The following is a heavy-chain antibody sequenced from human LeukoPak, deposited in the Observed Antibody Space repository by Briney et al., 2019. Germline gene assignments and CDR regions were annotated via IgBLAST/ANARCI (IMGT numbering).Heavy chain of an antibody. V-gene: IGHV1-69*05. J-gene: IGHJ4*02. CDR3: ARVPNKYCSSTSCPNYYFDY. CDR2: IIPIFGTA. Sequence: SVKVSCKASGGTFSSYAISGVRQAPGQGLEWMGGIIPIFGTANYAQKFQGRVTITTDESTSTAYMELSSLRSEDTAVYYCARVPNKYCSSTSCPNYYFDYWGQGTMVTVSS. D-gene: IGHD2-2*01. CDR1: GGTFSSYA.